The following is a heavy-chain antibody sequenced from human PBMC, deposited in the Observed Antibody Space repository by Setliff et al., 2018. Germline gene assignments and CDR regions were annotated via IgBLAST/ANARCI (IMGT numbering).Heavy chain of an antibody. Sequence: ASVKVSCKASGYMFKSYGITWVRQAPGQGLEWMGWISAYTGNAYYAHKLQDRVTMTTDTSTGTAYMELRSLTSDDTAVYYCSRLVRYCTTTSCQRLSGDEYWGQGTVVTVSS. CDR2: ISAYTGNA. CDR3: SRLVRYCTTTSCQRLSGDEY. J-gene: IGHJ4*02. D-gene: IGHD2-2*01. V-gene: IGHV1-18*04. CDR1: GYMFKSYG.